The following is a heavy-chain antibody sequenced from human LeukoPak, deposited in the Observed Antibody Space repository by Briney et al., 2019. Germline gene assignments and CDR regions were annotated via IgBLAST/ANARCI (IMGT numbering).Heavy chain of an antibody. V-gene: IGHV4-31*03. CDR1: GGSISSGGYY. Sequence: PSQTLSLTCTVSGGSISSGGYYWSWIRQHPGKGLEWIGYIYYSGSTYYNPSLKSRVTISVDTSKNQFSLKLSSVTAADTAVYYCARDPDRAYCGGDCSYWYFDLWGRGTLVTVSS. CDR3: ARDPDRAYCGGDCSYWYFDL. D-gene: IGHD2-21*02. J-gene: IGHJ2*01. CDR2: IYYSGST.